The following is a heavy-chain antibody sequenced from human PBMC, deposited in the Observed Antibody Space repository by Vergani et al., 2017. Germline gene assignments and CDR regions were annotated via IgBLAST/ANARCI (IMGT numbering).Heavy chain of an antibody. CDR1: GGSFSGYY. CDR3: ARGVTMIVVVIPHSWFDP. CDR2: INHSGST. D-gene: IGHD3-22*01. Sequence: QVQLQQWGAGLLTPSETLSLTCAVYGGSFSGYYWSWIRQPPGKGLEWIGEINHSGSTNYNPSLKSRVTISVDTSKNQFSLKLSSVTAADTAVYYCARGVTMIVVVIPHSWFDPWGQGTLVTVSS. V-gene: IGHV4-34*01. J-gene: IGHJ5*02.